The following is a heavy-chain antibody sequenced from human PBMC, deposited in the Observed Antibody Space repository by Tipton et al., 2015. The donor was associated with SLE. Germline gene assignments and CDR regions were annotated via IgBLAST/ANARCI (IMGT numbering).Heavy chain of an antibody. J-gene: IGHJ6*02. CDR2: IDHSGST. CDR1: GGSIRSSNW. CDR3: ARGCSSSTCEPFYFFGMDV. Sequence: TLSLTCAVSGGSIRSSNWWSWVRQPPGKGLEWIGEIDHSGSTNSNPSLKSRVSMSVDKSKNQFSLRLISVTAADTAVYYCARGCSSSTCEPFYFFGMDVWGQGTTVTVSS. D-gene: IGHD2-2*01. V-gene: IGHV4-4*02.